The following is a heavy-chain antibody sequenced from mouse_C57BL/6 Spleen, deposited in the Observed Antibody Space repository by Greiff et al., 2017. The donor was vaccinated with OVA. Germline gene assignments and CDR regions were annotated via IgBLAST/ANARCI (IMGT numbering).Heavy chain of an antibody. CDR2: IYPGSGNT. J-gene: IGHJ2*01. CDR3: ARKFGTTVARGDYFDD. CDR1: GYTFTDYY. D-gene: IGHD1-1*01. Sequence: QVQLQQSGAELVRPGASVKLSCKASGYTFTDYYINWVKQRPGQGLEWIARIYPGSGNTYYNEKFKGKATLTAEKSSSTAYMQLSSLTSEDSAVYFCARKFGTTVARGDYFDDWGQGTTLTVSS. V-gene: IGHV1-76*01.